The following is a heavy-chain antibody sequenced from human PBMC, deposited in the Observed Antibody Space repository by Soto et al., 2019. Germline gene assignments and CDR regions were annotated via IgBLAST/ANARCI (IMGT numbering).Heavy chain of an antibody. J-gene: IGHJ6*02. D-gene: IGHD6-6*01. V-gene: IGHV1-18*04. CDR3: ARDRASIAARPGRAGYYGMDV. CDR1: GYTFTSYG. CDR2: ISAYNGNT. Sequence: QVQLVQSGAEVKKPGASVKVSCKASGYTFTSYGISWVRQAPGQGLEWMGWISAYNGNTNYAQKLQGRVTMTTDTSTSTAYMERRSLRCDDTAVYYCARDRASIAARPGRAGYYGMDVWGQGTTVTVSS.